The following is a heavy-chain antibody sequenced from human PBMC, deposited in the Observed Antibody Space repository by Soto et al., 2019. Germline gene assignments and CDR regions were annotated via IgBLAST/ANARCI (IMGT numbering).Heavy chain of an antibody. CDR1: GFTFSSYG. Sequence: GGSLRLSCAASGFTFSSYGMHWVRQAPGKGLEWVAVIWYDGSNKYYADSVKGRFTISRDNSKNTLYLQMNSLRAEDTAVYYCARESYDFWSGYPVRAFDYWGQGTLVTVSS. D-gene: IGHD3-3*01. CDR3: ARESYDFWSGYPVRAFDY. CDR2: IWYDGSNK. J-gene: IGHJ4*02. V-gene: IGHV3-33*01.